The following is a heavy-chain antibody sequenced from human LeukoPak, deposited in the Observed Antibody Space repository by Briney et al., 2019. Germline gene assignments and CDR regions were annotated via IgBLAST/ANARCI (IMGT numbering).Heavy chain of an antibody. Sequence: ASVKVSCKVSGYTLTELSMHWVRQAPGKGLEWMGGFDPEDGETIYAQKFQGRVTMTEDTSTDTAYMELSSLRSEDTAVYYCATVYYGSGPRGYYYGMDVWGQGTTVTVSS. V-gene: IGHV1-24*01. CDR3: ATVYYGSGPRGYYYGMDV. J-gene: IGHJ6*02. CDR2: FDPEDGET. CDR1: GYTLTELS. D-gene: IGHD3-10*01.